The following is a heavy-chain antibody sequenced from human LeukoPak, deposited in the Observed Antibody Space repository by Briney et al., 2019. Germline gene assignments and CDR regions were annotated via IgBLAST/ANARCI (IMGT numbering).Heavy chain of an antibody. V-gene: IGHV3-23*01. CDR3: AKDYCFSNTWYRGVDV. CDR2: ISGSGGTT. CDR1: GFTFNNYA. J-gene: IGHJ6*02. D-gene: IGHD6-13*01. Sequence: GGSLRLSCAASGFTFNNYAMNWVRQAPGKGLEWVSVISGSGGTTHYADSVKGRFTISRDNSKNTLYLQMNSLRAEDTAVYYCAKDYCFSNTWYRGVDVWGQGTTVTVSS.